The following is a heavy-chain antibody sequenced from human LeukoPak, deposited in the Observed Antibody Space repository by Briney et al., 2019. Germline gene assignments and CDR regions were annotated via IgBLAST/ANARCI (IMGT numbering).Heavy chain of an antibody. CDR3: ARDLGFCTGSTCYVGYFDY. CDR1: GFTVTTNY. D-gene: IGHD2-15*01. V-gene: IGHV3-66*01. CDR2: IYTDGST. Sequence: PGGSLRLSCAASGFTVTTNYMNWVMNWVRQAPGKGLEWVALIYTDGSTNYADSVKGRFTISRDNSENTLYLQMNTLRAEDTAVYYCARDLGFCTGSTCYVGYFDYWGQGTQVTVSS. J-gene: IGHJ4*02.